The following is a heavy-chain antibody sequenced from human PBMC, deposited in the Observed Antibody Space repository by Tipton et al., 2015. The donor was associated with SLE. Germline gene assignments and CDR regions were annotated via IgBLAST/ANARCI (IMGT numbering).Heavy chain of an antibody. CDR3: ARETSSLFDY. CDR2: IYYSGST. D-gene: IGHD6-19*01. V-gene: IGHV4-59*01. Sequence: LRLSCTVSGGSIRSYYWSWIRQPPGKGLEWIGYIYYSGSTHYNPSLKSRVTISVDTSKNQFSLKLSSVTAADTAVYYCARETSSLFDYWGQGTLVTVSS. J-gene: IGHJ4*02. CDR1: GGSIRSYY.